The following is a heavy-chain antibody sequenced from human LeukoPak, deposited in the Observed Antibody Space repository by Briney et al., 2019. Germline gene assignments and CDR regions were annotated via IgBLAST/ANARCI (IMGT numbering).Heavy chain of an antibody. Sequence: PGRSLRLSCAASGYTFSTYAMHWVRQAPGKGLEWVADLSSDGRKKHYADSVKGRFTISRDNSKNTLYLQMNSLRAEDTGVYYCPRYLLPAAGAYFFDYWGQGTLVTVSS. D-gene: IGHD6-13*01. J-gene: IGHJ4*02. V-gene: IGHV3-30*04. CDR2: LSSDGRKK. CDR3: PRYLLPAAGAYFFDY. CDR1: GYTFSTYA.